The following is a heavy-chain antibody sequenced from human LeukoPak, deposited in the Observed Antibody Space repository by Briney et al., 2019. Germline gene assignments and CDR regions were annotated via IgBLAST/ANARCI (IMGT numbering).Heavy chain of an antibody. D-gene: IGHD3-10*01. CDR1: GFTFSSYW. CDR3: AREYYYDSGSYSLDY. V-gene: IGHV3-7*03. J-gene: IGHJ4*02. CDR2: IKQDGSEK. Sequence: GGSLRLSCAASGFTFSSYWMSWVRQAPGKGLEWVANIKQDGSEKYYVDSVKGRFTISRDNAKNSLYLQMNSLRAEDTAVYYCAREYYYDSGSYSLDYWGQGTLVTVSS.